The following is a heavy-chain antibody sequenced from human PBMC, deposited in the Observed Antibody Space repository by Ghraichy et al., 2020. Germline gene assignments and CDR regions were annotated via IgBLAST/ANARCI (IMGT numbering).Heavy chain of an antibody. V-gene: IGHV4-59*01. CDR3: ARDLGGNYGFFDY. CDR1: GGSISSYY. CDR2: IYYSGST. D-gene: IGHD1-7*01. Sequence: SETLSLTCTVSGGSISSYYWSWIRQPPGKGLEWIGYIYYSGSTNYNPSLKSRVTISVDTSKNQFSLKLSSVTAADTAVYYCARDLGGNYGFFDYWGQGTLVTVSS. J-gene: IGHJ4*02.